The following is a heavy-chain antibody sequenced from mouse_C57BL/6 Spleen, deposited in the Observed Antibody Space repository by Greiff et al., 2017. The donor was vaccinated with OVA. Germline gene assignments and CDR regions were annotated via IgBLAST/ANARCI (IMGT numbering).Heavy chain of an antibody. Sequence: VQLQQSGAELVRPGTSVKVSCKASGYAFTNYLIEWVKQRPGQGLEWIGVINPGSGGTNYNEKFKGKATLTADKSSSTAYMQLSSLTSEDSAVYFYAGHTTVVAAYAMDYWGQGTSVTVSS. D-gene: IGHD1-1*01. J-gene: IGHJ4*01. CDR1: GYAFTNYL. V-gene: IGHV1-54*01. CDR2: INPGSGGT. CDR3: AGHTTVVAAYAMDY.